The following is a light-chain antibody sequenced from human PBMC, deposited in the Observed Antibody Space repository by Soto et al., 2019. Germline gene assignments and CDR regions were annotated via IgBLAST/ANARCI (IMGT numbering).Light chain of an antibody. J-gene: IGKJ1*01. CDR1: QSVSSSY. Sequence: EIVLTQSPGTLSLSPGERATLSCRASQSVSSSYLAWYQQKPGQAPRFLIYGTSSRATGIPDRFSGSGSGTDFSLTISRLEPEDFAVYYCHQYGSSPKTLGQGTKV. CDR2: GTS. V-gene: IGKV3-20*01. CDR3: HQYGSSPKT.